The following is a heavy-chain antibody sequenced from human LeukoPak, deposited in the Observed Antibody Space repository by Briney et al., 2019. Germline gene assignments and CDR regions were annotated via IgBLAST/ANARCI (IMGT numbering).Heavy chain of an antibody. CDR1: GFTFSSYS. CDR3: ARDLSWSGYS. J-gene: IGHJ5*02. CDR2: ISSNSSTI. D-gene: IGHD3-3*01. Sequence: TGGSLRLFCAASGFTFSSYSMNWVRQAPGKGLEWVSYISSNSSTIYYADSVKGRLTISRDNAKNSLYLQMNSLRAEDTAVYYCARDLSWSGYSWGQGTLVTVSS. V-gene: IGHV3-48*01.